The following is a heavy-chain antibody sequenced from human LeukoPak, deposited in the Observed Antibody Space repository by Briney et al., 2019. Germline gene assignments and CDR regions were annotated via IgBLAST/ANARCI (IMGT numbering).Heavy chain of an antibody. CDR1: GFTFSGYG. CDR3: VKSGTWADFDS. D-gene: IGHD1-26*01. V-gene: IGHV3-64D*09. Sequence: GGSLRLSCSASGFTFSGYGMHWVRQAPGKGLEYVSGISNKGGSTYYADSVKGRFTISRDNSKNTLHLQMSSLRADDTAVYYCVKSGTWADFDSWGQGTLVTVSS. J-gene: IGHJ4*02. CDR2: ISNKGGST.